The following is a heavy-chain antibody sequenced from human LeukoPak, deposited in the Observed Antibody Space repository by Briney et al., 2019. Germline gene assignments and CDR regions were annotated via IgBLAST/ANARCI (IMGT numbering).Heavy chain of an antibody. Sequence: GGSLRLSCAASGFTFSIYWMSWVRQAPGKGLVWVSRISPTGSTTSYADSVKGRFTVSRDNAKNTLYLQVNNLRAEDTAVYYCARGPNSNWSGLDFWGQGTLLTVSS. CDR1: GFTFSIYW. V-gene: IGHV3-74*01. J-gene: IGHJ4*02. CDR2: ISPTGSTT. CDR3: ARGPNSNWSGLDF. D-gene: IGHD6-6*01.